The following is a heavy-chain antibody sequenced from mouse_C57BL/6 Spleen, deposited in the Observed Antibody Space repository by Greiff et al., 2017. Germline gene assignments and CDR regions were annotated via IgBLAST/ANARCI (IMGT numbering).Heavy chain of an antibody. J-gene: IGHJ2*01. CDR3: ARSGGASYYCDY. Sequence: VQLQQSGAELVRPGTSVKVSCKASGYAFTNYLIEWVKQRPGQGLEWVGVINPGSGGTNYNEKFKGKATLTADKSSSTAYMQLSSLTSEDSEVYFCARSGGASYYCDYRGQGTTLTVSS. CDR2: INPGSGGT. D-gene: IGHD3-1*01. V-gene: IGHV1-54*01. CDR1: GYAFTNYL.